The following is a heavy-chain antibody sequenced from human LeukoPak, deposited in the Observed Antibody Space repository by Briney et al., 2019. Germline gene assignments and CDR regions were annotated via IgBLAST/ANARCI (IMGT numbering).Heavy chain of an antibody. Sequence: PSETLSLTCTVSGGSISSSSYYWGWIRQPPGKGLEWIGSIYYSGSTYYNPSLKSRVTISVDTSKNQFSLKLSSVTAADTAVYYCAGMDYGDGKYYYYYYGMDVWGQGTTVTVSS. CDR1: GGSISSSSYY. D-gene: IGHD4-17*01. V-gene: IGHV4-39*07. CDR2: IYYSGST. J-gene: IGHJ6*02. CDR3: AGMDYGDGKYYYYYYGMDV.